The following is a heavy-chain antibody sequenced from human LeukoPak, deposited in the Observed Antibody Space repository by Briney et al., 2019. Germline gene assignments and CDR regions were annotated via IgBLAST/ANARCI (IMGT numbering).Heavy chain of an antibody. V-gene: IGHV4-59*01. Sequence: SETLSLTCTVSGGSISDYYWRWIRQPPGKGLEWVGYIYYIGSTNYNPTFKSRVTISVDTSKNQFSLKLSSVTAADTAVYYYGRGSSGSDYWGQGTLVTVSS. J-gene: IGHJ4*02. CDR3: GRGSSGSDY. CDR2: IYYIGST. CDR1: GGSISDYY. D-gene: IGHD6-19*01.